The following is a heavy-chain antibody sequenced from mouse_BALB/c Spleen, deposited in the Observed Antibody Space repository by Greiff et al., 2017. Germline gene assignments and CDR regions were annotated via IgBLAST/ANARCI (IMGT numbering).Heavy chain of an antibody. V-gene: IGHV5-6-3*01. Sequence: EVKLVESGGGLVQPGGSLKFSCAASGFTFSSYGMSWVRQTPDKRLELVATINSNGGSTYYPDSVKGRFTISRDNAKNTLYLQLSSLKSEDTAMYYCAREPYYFDYWGQGTTLTVSS. CDR1: GFTFSSYG. CDR3: AREPYYFDY. CDR2: INSNGGST. J-gene: IGHJ2*01.